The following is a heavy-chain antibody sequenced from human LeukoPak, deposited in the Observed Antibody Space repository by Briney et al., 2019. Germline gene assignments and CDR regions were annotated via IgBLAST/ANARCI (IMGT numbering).Heavy chain of an antibody. J-gene: IGHJ6*03. V-gene: IGHV3-7*01. Sequence: SGGSLRLSCAASGFTFSSYWMSWVRQAPGKGLEWVANIKQDGSEKYYVDSVKGRFTISRDNAKNSLYLQMNSLRAEDTAVYYCARDSGAPYYYYMDVWGKGTTVTISS. CDR1: GFTFSSYW. CDR3: ARDSGAPYYYYMDV. D-gene: IGHD1-14*01. CDR2: IKQDGSEK.